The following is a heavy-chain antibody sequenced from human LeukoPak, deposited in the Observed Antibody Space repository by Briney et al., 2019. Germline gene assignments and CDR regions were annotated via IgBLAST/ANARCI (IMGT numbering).Heavy chain of an antibody. CDR1: GFTFSSYS. CDR2: ISSSSSTI. J-gene: IGHJ4*02. Sequence: GGSLRLSCAASGFTFSSYSMNWVRQAPGKGLEWVSYISSSSSTIYYADSVKGRFTISRDNSKNTLYLQMNSLRAEDTAVYYCAKAHYDFWSGYEGDFDYWGQGTLVTVSS. CDR3: AKAHYDFWSGYEGDFDY. D-gene: IGHD3-3*01. V-gene: IGHV3-48*01.